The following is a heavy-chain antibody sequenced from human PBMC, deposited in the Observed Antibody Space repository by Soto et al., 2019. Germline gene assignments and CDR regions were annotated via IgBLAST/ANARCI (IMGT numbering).Heavy chain of an antibody. CDR1: GFSLSNPRMG. Sequence: SGPTLVNPTETLTLTCTVSGFSLSNPRMGVSWIRQPPGKALEWLAHIFSNDEKSYSTSLKSRLTISRDTSKSQVVLTMTNMDPVGAATYYCARIQRISMIVVSKPYFDYGGQGALVTASS. D-gene: IGHD3-22*01. V-gene: IGHV2-26*01. J-gene: IGHJ4*02. CDR3: ARIQRISMIVVSKPYFDY. CDR2: IFSNDEK.